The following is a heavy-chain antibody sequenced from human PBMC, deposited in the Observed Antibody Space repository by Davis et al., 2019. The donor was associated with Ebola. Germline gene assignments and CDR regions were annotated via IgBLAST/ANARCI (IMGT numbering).Heavy chain of an antibody. V-gene: IGHV1-69*06. J-gene: IGHJ6*02. CDR2: IIPIFGTA. CDR1: GGTFSSYA. CDR3: ARESIAARRYYYGIDV. D-gene: IGHD6-6*01. Sequence: SVKVSCKASGGTFSSYAISWVRQAPGQGLEWMGGIIPIFGTANYAQKFQGRVTITADKSTSTAYMELSSLRSDDTAVYYCARESIAARRYYYGIDVWGQGTTVTVSS.